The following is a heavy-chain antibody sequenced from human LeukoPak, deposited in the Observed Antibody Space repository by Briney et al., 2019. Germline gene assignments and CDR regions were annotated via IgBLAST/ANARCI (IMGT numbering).Heavy chain of an antibody. CDR1: GGSISSYY. V-gene: IGHV4-4*07. Sequence: SETLSLTCTVSGGSISSYYWSWIRQPAGKGLEWIGRIYTSGGTNYNPSLKSRVTISVDTSKNQFSLKLSSVTAADTAVYYCARSPTYYYGSGSYTFDYWGQGTLVTVSS. J-gene: IGHJ4*02. CDR3: ARSPTYYYGSGSYTFDY. CDR2: IYTSGGT. D-gene: IGHD3-10*01.